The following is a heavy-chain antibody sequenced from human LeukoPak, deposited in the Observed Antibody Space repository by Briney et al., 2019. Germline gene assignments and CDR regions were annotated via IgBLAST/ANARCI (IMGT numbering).Heavy chain of an antibody. CDR3: ARVGKLYDSSGYNDY. CDR2: INPSGGST. D-gene: IGHD3-22*01. J-gene: IGHJ4*02. Sequence: ASVKVSCKASGYTFTGYYMHWVRQAPGQGLEWMGIINPSGGSTSYAQKFQGRVAMTRDTSTSTVYMELSSLRSEDTAVYYCARVGKLYDSSGYNDYWGQGTLVTVSS. CDR1: GYTFTGYY. V-gene: IGHV1-46*01.